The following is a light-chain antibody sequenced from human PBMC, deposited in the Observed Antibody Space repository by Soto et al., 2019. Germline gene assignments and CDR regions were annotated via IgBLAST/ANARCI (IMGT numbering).Light chain of an antibody. J-gene: IGLJ2*01. CDR3: EAKDDSLSGVV. CDR1: ISNIGNNF. CDR2: NNN. V-gene: IGLV1-51*01. Sequence: QSVLTQPPLVSAAPGQNVIISCSGGISNIGNNFVSWYQQLPGTAPKLLIYNNNQRPSGIPDRFSGSKSGTSATLGITGLQTGDEADYYCEAKDDSLSGVVFGGGTKLTVL.